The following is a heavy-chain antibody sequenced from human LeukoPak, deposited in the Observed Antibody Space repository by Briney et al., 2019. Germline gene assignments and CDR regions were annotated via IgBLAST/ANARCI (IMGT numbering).Heavy chain of an antibody. Sequence: GGSLRLSCAASGFTFSSYAMSWVRQAPGKGLEWVSAISGSGGSTNYADSVKGRFTISRDNAKNSLYLQMNSLRAEDTAVYYCSLIGAPRDFDYWGQGTLVTVSS. D-gene: IGHD3-10*01. CDR2: ISGSGGST. V-gene: IGHV3-23*01. CDR1: GFTFSSYA. J-gene: IGHJ4*02. CDR3: SLIGAPRDFDY.